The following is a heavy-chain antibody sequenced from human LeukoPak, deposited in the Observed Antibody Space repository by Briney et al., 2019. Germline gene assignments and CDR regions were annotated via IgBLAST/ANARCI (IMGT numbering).Heavy chain of an antibody. V-gene: IGHV1-24*01. CDR2: FDPEDGET. D-gene: IGHD3-10*01. Sequence: ASVKVSCKVSGYTLTELSMHWVRQAPGKGLEWMGGFDPEDGETIYAQKFQGRVTMTEDTSTDTAYMELSSLRSVDTAVYYCATDRPSGGYKIDAFDIWGQGTMVTVSS. J-gene: IGHJ3*02. CDR3: ATDRPSGGYKIDAFDI. CDR1: GYTLTELS.